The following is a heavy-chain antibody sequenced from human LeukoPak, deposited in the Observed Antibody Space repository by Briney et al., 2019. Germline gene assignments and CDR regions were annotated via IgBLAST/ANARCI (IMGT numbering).Heavy chain of an antibody. CDR1: GFTFNNYA. CDR3: ARRGYSSGWNRFDY. Sequence: PGGSLRLSCVVSGFTFNNYALTWVRQAPGKGLEWVSSISGSGGNMDYADSVKGRFTISRDNAKNSLYLQMNSLRAEDTAVYYCARRGYSSGWNRFDYWGQGTLVTVSS. V-gene: IGHV3-23*01. CDR2: ISGSGGNM. J-gene: IGHJ4*02. D-gene: IGHD6-25*01.